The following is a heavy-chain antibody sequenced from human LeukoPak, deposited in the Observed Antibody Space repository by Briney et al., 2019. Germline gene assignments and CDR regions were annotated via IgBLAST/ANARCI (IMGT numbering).Heavy chain of an antibody. Sequence: PSETLSLTCTVSGGSISSSSYYWGWIRQPPGKGLEWIGSIYYSGSTYYNPSLKSRVTISVDTSKNQFSLKLSSVTAADTAVYYCARERWYSSAYYYYYMDVWGKGTTVTVSS. CDR3: ARERWYSSAYYYYYMDV. V-gene: IGHV4-39*07. D-gene: IGHD2-15*01. J-gene: IGHJ6*03. CDR1: GGSISSSSYY. CDR2: IYYSGST.